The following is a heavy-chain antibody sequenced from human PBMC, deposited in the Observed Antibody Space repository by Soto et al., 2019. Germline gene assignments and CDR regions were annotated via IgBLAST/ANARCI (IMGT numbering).Heavy chain of an antibody. V-gene: IGHV4-39*01. CDR2: IYYSGST. CDR3: ARRLSYDSSGFEGRGMDV. CDR1: GGSIGSSSDY. Sequence: SETLCLTCTVSGGSIGSSSDYWGWIRQPPGKGLEWIGTIYYSGSTYYNPSLKSRVTISVDTSKNQFSLKLNSVTAADTAVYYCARRLSYDSSGFEGRGMDVWGQGTTVPVS. J-gene: IGHJ6*02. D-gene: IGHD3-22*01.